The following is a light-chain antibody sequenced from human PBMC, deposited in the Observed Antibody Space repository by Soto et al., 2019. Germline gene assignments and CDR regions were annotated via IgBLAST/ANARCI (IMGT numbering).Light chain of an antibody. J-gene: IGLJ2*01. V-gene: IGLV2-11*01. CDR3: CSYEGSNTLHVV. CDR2: DVS. Sequence: QSALTQPRSVSGSPGQSVTISCTGTSSDVGGYNYVSWYQQHPGKAPKLMIYDVSKRPSGVPDRFSGSKSGNTASLTISGLQAEDEADYYCCSYEGSNTLHVVFGGGTKLTVL. CDR1: SSDVGGYNY.